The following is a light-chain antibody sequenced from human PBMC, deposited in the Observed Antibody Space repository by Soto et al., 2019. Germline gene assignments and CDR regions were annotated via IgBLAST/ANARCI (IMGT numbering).Light chain of an antibody. Sequence: SYELTQPPSVSVSPGQTASITCSGDKLGDKYACWYQQKPGQSPVVVIYEDTKRPSGIPERFSGSNSGDTATLTISGTQAMDEADYYCQTWDISTVVFGGGTKVTVL. CDR1: KLGDKY. V-gene: IGLV3-1*01. CDR3: QTWDISTVV. CDR2: EDT. J-gene: IGLJ2*01.